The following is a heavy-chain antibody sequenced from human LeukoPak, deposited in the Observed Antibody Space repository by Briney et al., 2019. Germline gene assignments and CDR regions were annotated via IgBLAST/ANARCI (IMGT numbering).Heavy chain of an antibody. J-gene: IGHJ5*02. Sequence: GGSLKISCKGSGYSFPNYWIGWVRQMPGKGLEWMGIIYPGDSHTRYGPSFQDQVTISVDKSISTAYLQWSSLKASDTAMYYCARGPYAYTSSATLGSYNWCDPWGQGSLVTVSS. CDR3: ARGPYAYTSSATLGSYNWCDP. CDR2: IYPGDSHT. V-gene: IGHV5-51*01. CDR1: GYSFPNYW. D-gene: IGHD2-2*02.